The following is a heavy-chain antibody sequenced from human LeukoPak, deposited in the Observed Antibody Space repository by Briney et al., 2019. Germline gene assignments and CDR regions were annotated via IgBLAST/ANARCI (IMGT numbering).Heavy chain of an antibody. CDR3: ARSPAPETSIAARRLNYFDY. D-gene: IGHD6-6*01. J-gene: IGHJ4*02. CDR1: GYTFTSYY. CDR2: INPSGGST. V-gene: IGHV1-46*01. Sequence: ASVTVSCTASGYTFTSYYMHWVRQAPGQGLEWMGIINPSGGSTSYAQKFQGRVTMTRDTSTSTVYMELSSLRSEDTAVYYCARSPAPETSIAARRLNYFDYWGQGTLVTVSS.